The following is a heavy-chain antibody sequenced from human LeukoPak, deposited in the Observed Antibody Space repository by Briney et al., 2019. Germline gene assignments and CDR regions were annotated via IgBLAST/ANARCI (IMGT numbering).Heavy chain of an antibody. CDR1: GYTFTSYG. V-gene: IGHV1-18*01. D-gene: IGHD3-3*01. J-gene: IGHJ6*02. Sequence: ASVKVSCKASGYTFTSYGISWVRQAPGQGLEWMGWISAYTGNTNYAQKLQGRVTMTTDTSTSTAYMELRSLRSDDTAVYYCARDVSYDFWSGYWYYYGMDVWGQGTTVTVSS. CDR2: ISAYTGNT. CDR3: ARDVSYDFWSGYWYYYGMDV.